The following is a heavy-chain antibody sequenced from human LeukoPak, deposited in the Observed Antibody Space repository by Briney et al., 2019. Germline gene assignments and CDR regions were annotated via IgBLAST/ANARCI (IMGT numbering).Heavy chain of an antibody. D-gene: IGHD6-13*01. J-gene: IGHJ4*02. CDR1: GFTFSSYS. CDR3: VKNSGWYRLDC. V-gene: IGHV3-21*04. Sequence: GGPLRLSCAASGFTFSSYSMNWVRQAPGKGLEWVSSISSSSSYIYYADSVKGRFTISRDNAKNSLFLQMDSLRSEDTAVYYCVKNSGWYRLDCWGQGTLVTVSS. CDR2: ISSSSSYI.